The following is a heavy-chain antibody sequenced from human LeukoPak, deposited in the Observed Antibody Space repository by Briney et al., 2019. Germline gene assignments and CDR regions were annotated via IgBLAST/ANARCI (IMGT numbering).Heavy chain of an antibody. J-gene: IGHJ4*02. CDR1: GGSISSYY. V-gene: IGHV4-59*01. CDR2: IDDSGIA. CDR3: ARALYMVRFDY. D-gene: IGHD5-18*01. Sequence: SETLSLTCTVSGGSISSYYWSWVRQPPGRGLEWIAYIDDSGIARYNPSLNSRATISVDTSKNQFSLKLSSVTAADTAVYYCARALYMVRFDYWGQGTRVTVSS.